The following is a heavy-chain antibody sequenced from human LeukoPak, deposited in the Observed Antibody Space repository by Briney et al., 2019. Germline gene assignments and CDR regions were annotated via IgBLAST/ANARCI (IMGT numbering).Heavy chain of an antibody. Sequence: GASVKVSCKASGYTFTSYGISWVRQAPGQGLEWMGWISAYNGNTNYAQKLQGRVTMTTDTSTSTAHMELRSLRSDDTAVYYCARASITMVRGVLDPWGQGTLVTVSS. J-gene: IGHJ5*02. CDR2: ISAYNGNT. V-gene: IGHV1-18*04. D-gene: IGHD3-10*01. CDR3: ARASITMVRGVLDP. CDR1: GYTFTSYG.